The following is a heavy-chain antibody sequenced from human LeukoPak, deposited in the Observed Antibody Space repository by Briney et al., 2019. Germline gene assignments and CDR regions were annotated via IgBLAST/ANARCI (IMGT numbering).Heavy chain of an antibody. Sequence: SETLSLTCTVSGGSVSGYYWSWIRQPPGGGLEWIGYIYHTGHTHYNASLKGRVTISIDTAKNQFSLNLRSVAAADTAMYHCARHKDSGTHPLDYWGQGTLVTVSS. CDR2: IYHTGHT. J-gene: IGHJ4*02. CDR1: GGSVSGYY. V-gene: IGHV4-59*08. CDR3: ARHKDSGTHPLDY. D-gene: IGHD3-10*01.